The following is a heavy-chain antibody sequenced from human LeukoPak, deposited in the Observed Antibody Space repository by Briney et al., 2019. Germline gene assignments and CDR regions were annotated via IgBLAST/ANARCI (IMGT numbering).Heavy chain of an antibody. Sequence: QAGGSLRLSCAASGFTFSNYWMSWVRQAPGKGLEWVANIKQDGSEKYFVDSVKGRFTISRDNAKNSLNLQMNSLRAEDTAVYYCARDRYYGDYKRLDYWGQGALVTVSS. CDR3: ARDRYYGDYKRLDY. J-gene: IGHJ4*02. D-gene: IGHD4-17*01. CDR1: GFTFSNYW. V-gene: IGHV3-7*01. CDR2: IKQDGSEK.